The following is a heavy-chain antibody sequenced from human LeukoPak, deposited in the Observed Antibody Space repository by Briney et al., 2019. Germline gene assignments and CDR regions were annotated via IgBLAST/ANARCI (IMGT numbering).Heavy chain of an antibody. CDR3: ARESRYYYDSGGYYNWFDP. D-gene: IGHD3-22*01. V-gene: IGHV3-30*02. CDR1: GFTFSSYG. Sequence: PGGSLRLSCAASGFTFSSYGMHWVRQAPGKGLEWVAFIRYDGSNKYYADSVKGRFTISRDNSKNTLYLQMNSLRAEDTAVYYCARESRYYYDSGGYYNWFDPWGQGTLVTVSS. CDR2: IRYDGSNK. J-gene: IGHJ5*02.